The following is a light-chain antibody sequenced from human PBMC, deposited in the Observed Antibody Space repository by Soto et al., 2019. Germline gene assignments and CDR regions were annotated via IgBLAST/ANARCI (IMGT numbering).Light chain of an antibody. CDR2: AES. CDR3: QQSHSSPAGP. Sequence: DIQMTQSPSSLSAAVGDRVTITCRASQSISSYLNWYQQKPGKDPKLLIYAESSLQSGVQSRFSGSGSGTDFTLTISILQPEDSATYYCQQSHSSPAGPFGHGNKADMK. CDR1: QSISSY. J-gene: IGKJ1*01. V-gene: IGKV1-39*01.